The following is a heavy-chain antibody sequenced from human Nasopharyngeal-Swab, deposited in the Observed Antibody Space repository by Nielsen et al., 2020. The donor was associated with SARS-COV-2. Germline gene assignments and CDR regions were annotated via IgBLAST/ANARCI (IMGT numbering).Heavy chain of an antibody. V-gene: IGHV3-74*01. J-gene: IGHJ6*02. CDR2: INSDGSST. CDR1: GFTFSSYW. Sequence: GGSLRLSCAASGFTFSSYWMHWVRQAPGKGLVWVSRINSDGSSTSYADSVKGRFTISRDNAKNSLYLQMNSLRAEDTALYYCAKDLTGLAYYGMDVWGQGTTVTVSS. CDR3: AKDLTGLAYYGMDV. D-gene: IGHD3-9*01.